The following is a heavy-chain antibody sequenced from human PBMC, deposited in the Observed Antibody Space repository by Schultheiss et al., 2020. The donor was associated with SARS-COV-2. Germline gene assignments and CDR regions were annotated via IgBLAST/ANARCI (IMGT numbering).Heavy chain of an antibody. CDR3: ARAQVITLDY. CDR2: MSYDGSYK. D-gene: IGHD3-16*01. V-gene: IGHV3-30*01. Sequence: GGSLRLSCAASGFTFSNYAMHWVRQAPGKGLEWVAVMSYDGSYKYYADSVKGRFSISRDNSKNTLYLQMNSLRTEDTAVYYCARAQVITLDYWGQGTLVTVSS. CDR1: GFTFSNYA. J-gene: IGHJ4*02.